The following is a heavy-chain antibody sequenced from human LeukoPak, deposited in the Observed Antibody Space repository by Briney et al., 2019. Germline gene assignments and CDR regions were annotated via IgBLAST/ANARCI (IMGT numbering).Heavy chain of an antibody. CDR2: IRSKANSYAT. D-gene: IGHD2-8*02. Sequence: GGSLRLSWAASGFTFSGSAMHWVRQASGKGLEWVGRIRSKANSYATAYAASVKGRFTISRDDSKNTAYLQMNSLKTEDTAVYYCTNLLVSTPYWGQGTLVTVSS. J-gene: IGHJ4*02. V-gene: IGHV3-73*01. CDR1: GFTFSGSA. CDR3: TNLLVSTPY.